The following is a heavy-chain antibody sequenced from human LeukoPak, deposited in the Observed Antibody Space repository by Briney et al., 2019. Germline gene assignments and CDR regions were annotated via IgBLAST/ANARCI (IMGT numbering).Heavy chain of an antibody. CDR1: GGSISSYY. CDR2: IYYSGST. CDR3: ARGFTSVHFDY. D-gene: IGHD4-17*01. Sequence: PSETLSLTCTVSGGSISSYYWSWIRQPPGKGLEWIGYIYYSGSTNYNPSLKSRVTISVDTSKNQFSLKLSSVTAADTAVYYCARGFTSVHFDYWGQGTLVTVSS. V-gene: IGHV4-59*01. J-gene: IGHJ4*02.